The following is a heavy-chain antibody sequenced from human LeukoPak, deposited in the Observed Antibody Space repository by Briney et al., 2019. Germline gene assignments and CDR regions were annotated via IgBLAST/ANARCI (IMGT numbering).Heavy chain of an antibody. J-gene: IGHJ6*03. D-gene: IGHD3-22*01. V-gene: IGHV4-61*02. CDR3: AREHYDSSGYYLYYYYYYMDV. Sequence: SQTLSLTCTVSGGSISSGSYYWSWIRQPAGKGLEWIGGIYASGSTNYNPSLKSRVTISVDTSKNQFSLKLSSVTAADTAVYYCAREHYDSSGYYLYYYYYYMDVWGKGTTVTVSS. CDR1: GGSISSGSYY. CDR2: IYASGST.